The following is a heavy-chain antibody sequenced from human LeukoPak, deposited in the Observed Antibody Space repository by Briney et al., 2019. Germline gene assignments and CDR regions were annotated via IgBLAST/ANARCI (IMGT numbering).Heavy chain of an antibody. V-gene: IGHV3-23*01. CDR1: GFTFTTYS. Sequence: GGSLRLSCEASGFTFTTYSMTWVRQAPGKGLEWVSAISGSGGSTYYADSVKGRFTISRDNSKNTLYLQMNSLRAEDTAVYYCAKASAMIVVVSKYFDYWGQGTLVTVSS. CDR3: AKASAMIVVVSKYFDY. CDR2: ISGSGGST. J-gene: IGHJ4*02. D-gene: IGHD3-22*01.